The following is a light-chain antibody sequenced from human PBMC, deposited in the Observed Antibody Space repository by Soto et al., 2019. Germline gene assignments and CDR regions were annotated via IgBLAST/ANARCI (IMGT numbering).Light chain of an antibody. CDR1: QSISSY. J-gene: IGKJ3*01. V-gene: IGKV1-17*01. CDR2: AAS. Sequence: SPSSLSASVGDRVTITCRASQSISSYLNWYQQKPGKAPKLLIYAASSLQSGVPSRFSGSGSGTEFTLTISSLQPGDFATYYCLQYGSYPLTFVSGTKVDIK. CDR3: LQYGSYPLT.